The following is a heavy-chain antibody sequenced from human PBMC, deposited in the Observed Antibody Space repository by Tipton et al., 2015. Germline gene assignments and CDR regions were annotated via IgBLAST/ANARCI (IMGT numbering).Heavy chain of an antibody. CDR3: ARGALGRRSDAFDI. V-gene: IGHV3-7*01. CDR2: IKQDESEK. D-gene: IGHD3-16*01. Sequence: GSLRLSCAASGFTFSSYEMNWVRQAPGKGLEWVANIKQDESEKNYVDSVKGRFTISRDNAKNSLYLQMNSLRADDTAVYYCARGALGRRSDAFDIWGQGTMVTVSS. J-gene: IGHJ3*02. CDR1: GFTFSSYE.